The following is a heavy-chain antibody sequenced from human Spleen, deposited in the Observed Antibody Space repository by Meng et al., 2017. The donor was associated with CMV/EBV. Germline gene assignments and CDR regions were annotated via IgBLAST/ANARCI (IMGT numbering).Heavy chain of an antibody. CDR1: GGTSSSYA. J-gene: IGHJ4*02. V-gene: IGHV1-69*10. D-gene: IGHD6-13*01. CDR3: ARDAGGSSPSDY. Sequence: SVKVSCKASGGTSSSYAISWVRQAPGQGLEWMGGIIPILGIANYAQKFQGRVTITADKSTSTAYMELSSLRSEDTAVYYCARDAGGSSPSDYWGQGTLVTVSS. CDR2: IIPILGIA.